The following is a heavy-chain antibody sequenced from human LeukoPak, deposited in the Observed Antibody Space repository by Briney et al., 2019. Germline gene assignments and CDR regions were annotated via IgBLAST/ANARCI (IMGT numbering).Heavy chain of an antibody. D-gene: IGHD3-10*01. CDR1: GGSVSSGSYY. V-gene: IGHV4-61*01. Sequence: SETLSLTCTVSGGSVSSGSYYWSWIRQPPGKGLEWIGYIYYSGSTNYNPSLKSRVTIPVDTSKNQFSLKLSSVTAADTAVYYCARESGSYFNWFDPWGQGTLVTVSS. J-gene: IGHJ5*02. CDR2: IYYSGST. CDR3: ARESGSYFNWFDP.